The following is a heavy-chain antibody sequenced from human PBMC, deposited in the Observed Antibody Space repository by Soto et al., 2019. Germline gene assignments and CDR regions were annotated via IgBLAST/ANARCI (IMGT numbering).Heavy chain of an antibody. Sequence: SETLSLTCTVSGGSISSGGYYWSWIRQHPGKGLEWIGYIYYSGSTYYNPSLKSRVTISVDTSKNQFSLKLSSVTAADTAVYYCAKGYGFEEVYSSGWKVDYWGQGTLVTVSS. D-gene: IGHD6-19*01. CDR2: IYYSGST. J-gene: IGHJ4*02. CDR3: AKGYGFEEVYSSGWKVDY. V-gene: IGHV4-31*03. CDR1: GGSISSGGYY.